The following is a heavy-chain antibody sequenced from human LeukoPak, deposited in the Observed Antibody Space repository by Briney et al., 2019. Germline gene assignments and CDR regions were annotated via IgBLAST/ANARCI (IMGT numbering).Heavy chain of an antibody. J-gene: IGHJ4*02. D-gene: IGHD3-22*01. CDR3: ARGWGYDRTGYVYYFDF. CDR2: MNPNSGNT. Sequence: ASVKVSCKASGYSFTSYDINWVRQAPGQGVEWVGWMNPNSGNTGHAQEFQGRVTMTRDTSMSTAYMELGSLRYEDTDVYCCARGWGYDRTGYVYYFDFWGQGTLVTVSS. V-gene: IGHV1-8*01. CDR1: GYSFTSYD.